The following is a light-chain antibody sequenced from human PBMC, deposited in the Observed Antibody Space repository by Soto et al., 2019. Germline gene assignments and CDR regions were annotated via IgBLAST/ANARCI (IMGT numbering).Light chain of an antibody. V-gene: IGKV1-39*01. CDR1: QNINSY. CDR2: AAS. CDR3: QQSFSTPIT. J-gene: IGKJ5*01. Sequence: DIQMTQSPSSLSASVGDRVTITCRASQNINSYLSWYHQKPGKAPKLLIYAASSLQSGVPSRFNGIGSGTDFTLTISSLQPEDSATYYCQQSFSTPITFGQGTRLEIK.